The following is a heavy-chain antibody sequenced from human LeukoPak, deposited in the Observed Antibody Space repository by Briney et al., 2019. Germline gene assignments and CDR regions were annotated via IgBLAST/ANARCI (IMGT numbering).Heavy chain of an antibody. J-gene: IGHJ4*02. D-gene: IGHD3-10*01. V-gene: IGHV1-24*01. CDR1: VHTLRDLS. CDR3: STETAGNY. Sequence: GSAVKVSCKAFVHTLRDLSIHWVRQAPGKGLEWMGGYDPEDDERIYSEKFLGRVTLTEDTSTDTPHMELTSLRSYDTAVYYCSTETAGNYWGQGTLVTVSS. CDR2: YDPEDDER.